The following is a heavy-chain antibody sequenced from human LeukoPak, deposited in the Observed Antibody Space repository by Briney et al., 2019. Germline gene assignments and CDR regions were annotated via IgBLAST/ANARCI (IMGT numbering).Heavy chain of an antibody. CDR3: ARHIPRLSVAGMENAFDI. V-gene: IGHV3-7*01. J-gene: IGHJ3*02. Sequence: GGSLRLSCAASGFTFSINWMTWVRQAPGKGLEWLANTNPEGGDKYYVDSVKGRFTISRDNAKNSVFLHLNSLRAEDTAVYYCARHIPRLSVAGMENAFDIWGQGTMVTVSS. CDR2: TNPEGGDK. CDR1: GFTFSINW. D-gene: IGHD6-19*01.